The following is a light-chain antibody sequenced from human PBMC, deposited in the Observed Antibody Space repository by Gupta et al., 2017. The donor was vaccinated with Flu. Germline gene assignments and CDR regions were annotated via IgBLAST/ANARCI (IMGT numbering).Light chain of an antibody. V-gene: IGLV2-11*01. CDR1: SNDVGGSNR. CDR3: SSHAGRVTWV. CDR2: DVT. Sequence: VSGSPGQSVTISCTGSSNDVGGSNRVSWYQQRPGKAPKLILYDVTERPSGVPDRFSGSKSGNTASLTISGLQADDEADYYCSSHAGRVTWVFGTGTTVTVL. J-gene: IGLJ1*01.